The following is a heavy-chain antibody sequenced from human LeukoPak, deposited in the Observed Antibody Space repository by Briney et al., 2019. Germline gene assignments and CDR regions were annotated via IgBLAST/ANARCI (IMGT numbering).Heavy chain of an antibody. CDR3: ARDGPGYASSSTDYMDV. J-gene: IGHJ6*03. Sequence: SSVKVSCKASGYTFTSYYMHWVRQAPGQGLEWMGIINPGGGSTSYAQSFQGTVTMTRDTSTSTIYMELSSLRSEDTAVYYCARDGPGYASSSTDYMDVWGKGTTVTVSS. CDR1: GYTFTSYY. CDR2: INPGGGST. D-gene: IGHD6-13*01. V-gene: IGHV1-46*01.